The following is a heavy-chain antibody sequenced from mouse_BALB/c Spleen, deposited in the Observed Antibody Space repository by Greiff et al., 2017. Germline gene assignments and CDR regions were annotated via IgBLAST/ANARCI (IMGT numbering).Heavy chain of an antibody. D-gene: IGHD2-1*01. Sequence: DVMLVESGGGLVKPGGSLKLSCAASGFTFSSYAMSWVRQTPEKRLEWVASISSGGSTYYPDSVKGRFTISRDNARNILYLQMSSLRSEDTAMYYCARGGGIYYGNYGGYWGQGTTLTVSS. V-gene: IGHV5-6-5*01. CDR2: ISSGGST. CDR1: GFTFSSYA. J-gene: IGHJ2*01. CDR3: ARGGGIYYGNYGGY.